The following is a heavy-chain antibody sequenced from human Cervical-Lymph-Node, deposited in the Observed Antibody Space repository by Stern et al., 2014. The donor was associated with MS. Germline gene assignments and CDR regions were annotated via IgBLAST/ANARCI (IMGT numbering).Heavy chain of an antibody. J-gene: IGHJ4*02. CDR2: IYYSGGT. CDR3: TRGGVLGDYYESSGPNDY. Sequence: VQLVESGPGLVKPSETLSLTCTVYGGSITNYYWSWIRQPPGKGLEWIGHIYYSGGTNYNPSLKSRVTISVDTSKKQFSLKLSSVTAADTAMYYCTRGGVLGDYYESSGPNDYWGQGTLVTVSS. CDR1: GGSITNYY. V-gene: IGHV4-59*01. D-gene: IGHD3-22*01.